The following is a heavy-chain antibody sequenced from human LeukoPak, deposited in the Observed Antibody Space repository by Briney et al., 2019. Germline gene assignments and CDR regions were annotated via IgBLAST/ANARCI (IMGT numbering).Heavy chain of an antibody. CDR1: GFHFSTHG. V-gene: IGHV3-23*01. Sequence: GGSLRLSCAASGFHFSTHGMNWVRQAPGKGLEWVSAISGSGGSTYYADSVKGRFTISRDNSKNTLYLQMNSLRAEDTAVYYCAKDRCSNGVGCYYYYMDVWGKGTTVTISS. D-gene: IGHD2-8*01. CDR2: ISGSGGST. CDR3: AKDRCSNGVGCYYYYMDV. J-gene: IGHJ6*03.